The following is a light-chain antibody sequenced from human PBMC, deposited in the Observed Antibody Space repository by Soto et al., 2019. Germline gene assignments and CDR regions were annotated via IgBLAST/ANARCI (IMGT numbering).Light chain of an antibody. J-gene: IGKJ1*01. V-gene: IGKV3-15*01. Sequence: IQMTQSPATLSVSPGARSTLSCRASQTIYSNVAWYQQRPGQAPRLLIYRASARATGIPARFSGSGSGTEFTLTIGSLQSEDSAVYYCQHYQNLWTFGQGTKVDIK. CDR2: RAS. CDR3: QHYQNLWT. CDR1: QTIYSN.